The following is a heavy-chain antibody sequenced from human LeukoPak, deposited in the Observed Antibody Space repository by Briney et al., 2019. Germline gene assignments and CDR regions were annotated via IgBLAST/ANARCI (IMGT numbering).Heavy chain of an antibody. V-gene: IGHV3-23*01. CDR3: AKGFSRGWSPFDC. Sequence: GGSLRLSCAPSRFTLNTFTMNWVRQAPGQELEWVSTIRGAEGGTYYADAVKGRFTITRDNFENTLYLQMNYLREEDTALYYCAKGFSRGWSPFDCWGKGALVTVSS. J-gene: IGHJ4*02. CDR1: RFTLNTFT. D-gene: IGHD6-19*01. CDR2: IRGAEGGT.